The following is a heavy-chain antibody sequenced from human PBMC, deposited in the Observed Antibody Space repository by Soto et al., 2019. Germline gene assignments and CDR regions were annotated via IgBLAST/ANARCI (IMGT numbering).Heavy chain of an antibody. CDR3: ARWFGEFLPYYYYYYGMDV. CDR2: IIPIFGTA. V-gene: IGHV1-69*13. D-gene: IGHD3-10*01. CDR1: GGTFSSYA. Sequence: SVKVSCKASGGTFSSYAISWVRQAPGQGLEWMGGIIPIFGTANYAQKFQGRVTITADESTSTAYMELSSLRSEDTAVYYCARWFGEFLPYYYYYYGMDVWGQGTTVTVSS. J-gene: IGHJ6*02.